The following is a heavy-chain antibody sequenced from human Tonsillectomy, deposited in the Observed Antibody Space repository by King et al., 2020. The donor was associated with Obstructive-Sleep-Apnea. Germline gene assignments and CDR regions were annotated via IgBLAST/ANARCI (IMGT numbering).Heavy chain of an antibody. D-gene: IGHD6-19*01. J-gene: IGHJ4*02. CDR1: RYTFTGYG. V-gene: IGHV1-18*01. CDR3: ARVHNSAWFFDY. Sequence: QLVQSGAEVKKPGASVKVSCKASRYTFTGYGITWVRQAPGQGLEWMGWISGYNGNTDYAQELQGRVTMTTDTSTTTAYMELRRLRSDDTAVYYCARVHNSAWFFDYWGQGTLVTVSS. CDR2: ISGYNGNT.